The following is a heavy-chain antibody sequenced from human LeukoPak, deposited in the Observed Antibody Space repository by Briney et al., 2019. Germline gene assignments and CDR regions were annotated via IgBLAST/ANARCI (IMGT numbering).Heavy chain of an antibody. D-gene: IGHD2-2*01. J-gene: IGHJ4*02. V-gene: IGHV4-39*01. CDR3: AKLTCSSTFCPLDY. Sequence: GXXXXSSXFGAWIRQPPGKGLEWIGTVSYSGTTYYSPSLKSRVTISVDTSKNQFSLRLTSVTAADTALYYCAKLTCSSTFCPLDYWGQGTLVTVSS. CDR2: VSYSGTT. CDR1: GXXXXSSXF.